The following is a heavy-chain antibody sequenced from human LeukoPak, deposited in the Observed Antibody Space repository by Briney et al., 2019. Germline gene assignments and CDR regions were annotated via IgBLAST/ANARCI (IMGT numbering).Heavy chain of an antibody. Sequence: ASVKVSCKASGYTFTNYAMHWVRQAPGQRLEWMGWIYAGNGNTKYSQKFQGRVTITRDTSASTAYMELSSLRSEDTAVYYCARVLGWYYDSSGYSRAFDYWGQGTLVTVSS. D-gene: IGHD3-22*01. J-gene: IGHJ4*02. CDR1: GYTFTNYA. CDR2: IYAGNGNT. CDR3: ARVLGWYYDSSGYSRAFDY. V-gene: IGHV1-3*01.